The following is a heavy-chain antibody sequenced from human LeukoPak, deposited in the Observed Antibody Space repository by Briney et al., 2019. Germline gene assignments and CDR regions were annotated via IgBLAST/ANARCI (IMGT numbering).Heavy chain of an antibody. CDR2: IYSGGST. V-gene: IGHV3-66*01. J-gene: IGHJ5*02. CDR3: ARVNPNDQLLGSWFDP. Sequence: GGSLRLSCAASGFTVSGNYMTWVRQAPGKGLESVSVIYSGGSTYCADSVKDRFTISRDNSMNTLYLQMNNLRVEDTAVYFCARVNPNDQLLGSWFDPWGQGTLVTVSS. CDR1: GFTVSGNY. D-gene: IGHD2-2*01.